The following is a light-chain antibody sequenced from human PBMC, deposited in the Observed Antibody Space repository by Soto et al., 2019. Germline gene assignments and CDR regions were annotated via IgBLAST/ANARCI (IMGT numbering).Light chain of an antibody. J-gene: IGLJ1*01. CDR2: ESS. Sequence: QSALTQPPSVSVSPGQSITISCTGTSSDVGSYNLVSWYQQHPGKAPKLIICESSKRPSGVSNRFSGSKSGNTASLTISGLQAEDEADYYCCSYAGSSTLGVLGTGTKVTVL. CDR3: CSYAGSSTLGV. CDR1: SSDVGSYNL. V-gene: IGLV2-23*01.